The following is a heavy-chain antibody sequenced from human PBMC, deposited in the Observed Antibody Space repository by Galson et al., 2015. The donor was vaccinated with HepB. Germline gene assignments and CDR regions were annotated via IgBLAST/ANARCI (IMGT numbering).Heavy chain of an antibody. D-gene: IGHD6-6*01. CDR1: GYTFTGYY. CDR3: ARGTYSSSAVPSGY. V-gene: IGHV1-2*02. Sequence: SVKVSCKASGYTFTGYYMHWVRQAPGQGLEWMGWIIPDSGGTNYAQKLQGRVTMTTDTSTSTAYMELRSLRSDDTAVYYCARGTYSSSAVPSGYWGQGTLVTVSS. J-gene: IGHJ4*02. CDR2: IIPDSGGT.